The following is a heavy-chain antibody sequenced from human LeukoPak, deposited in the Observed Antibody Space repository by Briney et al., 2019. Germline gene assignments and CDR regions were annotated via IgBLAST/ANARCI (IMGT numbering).Heavy chain of an antibody. CDR2: INHSGSS. J-gene: IGHJ6*02. D-gene: IGHD3-3*01. CDR1: GEPVTFHY. Sequence: PSETLSLTCGAVGEPVTFHYWSWIRQPPGKGLEWIAEINHSGSSNYNPSLKSRVTESLDKSRNQFSLTLSSVTAADTAVYYCATDTQIFSVIQNYHYYGMDVWGQGTTVTVSS. CDR3: ATDTQIFSVIQNYHYYGMDV. V-gene: IGHV4-34*01.